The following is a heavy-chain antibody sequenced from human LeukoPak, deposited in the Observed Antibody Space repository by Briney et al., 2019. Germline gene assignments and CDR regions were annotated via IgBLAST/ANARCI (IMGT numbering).Heavy chain of an antibody. J-gene: IGHJ5*02. V-gene: IGHV4-4*07. CDR3: ARDLYKYSGYDLAWFDP. CDR2: IYTSGST. CDR1: GGSISSYY. Sequence: SETLSLTCTVSGGSISSYYWSWIRQPAGKGLEWIGRIYTSGSTNYNPSLKSRVTMSVDTSKNQFSLKLSSVTAADTAVYYCARDLYKYSGYDLAWFDPWGQGTLVTVSS. D-gene: IGHD5-12*01.